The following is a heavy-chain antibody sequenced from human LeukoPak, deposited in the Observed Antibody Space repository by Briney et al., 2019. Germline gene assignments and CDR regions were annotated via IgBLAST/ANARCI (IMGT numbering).Heavy chain of an antibody. CDR3: AKGDYGGNPDAFDI. D-gene: IGHD4-23*01. J-gene: IGHJ3*02. CDR2: IIGSGGSA. CDR1: GFTLSSYA. Sequence: PGGSLRLSCAASGFTLSSYAMSWVRQAPGKGLEWVSAIIGSGGSAHYADSVKGRFTISRDNSKNTLYLQMNGLRAEDTAVYYCAKGDYGGNPDAFDIWGQETVVTVSS. V-gene: IGHV3-23*01.